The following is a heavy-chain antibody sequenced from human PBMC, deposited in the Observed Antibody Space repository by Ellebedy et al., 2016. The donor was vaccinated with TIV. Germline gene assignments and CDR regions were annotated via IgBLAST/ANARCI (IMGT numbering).Heavy chain of an antibody. CDR2: IKQDGSEK. Sequence: GESLKISCAASGFSFSSYWMSWVRQAPGKGLEWVANIKQDGSEKYYVESVKGRFTISRDNAKNSLYLQMNSLRADDTAVYYCARLSRVYDSSGYNWFDPWGQGTLVTVSS. V-gene: IGHV3-7*01. CDR3: ARLSRVYDSSGYNWFDP. J-gene: IGHJ5*02. D-gene: IGHD3-22*01. CDR1: GFSFSSYW.